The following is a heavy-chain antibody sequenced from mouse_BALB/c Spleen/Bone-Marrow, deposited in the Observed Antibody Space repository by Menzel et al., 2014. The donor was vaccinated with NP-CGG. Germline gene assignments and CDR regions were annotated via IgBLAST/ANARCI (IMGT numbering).Heavy chain of an antibody. CDR2: IYPGDFTT. Sequence: QVQLQQSGPELVKPGASVRISCKASGYTFTSFYIYWVRQRPGQGLEWIGWIYPGDFTTKYNEKFKGKATLTADKSSTTASMQLSSPTSEDSAVYFCARKSQRAYDSMIYWGQGTPVTVSS. D-gene: IGHD2-4*01. CDR3: ARKSQRAYDSMIY. V-gene: IGHV1S56*01. J-gene: IGHJ4*01. CDR1: GYTFTSFY.